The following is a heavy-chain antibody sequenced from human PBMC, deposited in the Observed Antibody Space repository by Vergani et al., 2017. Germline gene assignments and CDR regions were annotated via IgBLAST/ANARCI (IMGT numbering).Heavy chain of an antibody. J-gene: IGHJ4*02. CDR2: NYYSGSS. D-gene: IGHD5-18*01. CDR3: ARQDVDTAMFTLDY. V-gene: IGHV4-39*01. CDR1: GGSISSSSYY. Sequence: QLQLQESGPGLVKPSETLSLTCTVSGGSISSSSYYWGWIRQPPGKGLEWIWSNYYSGSSYYNPSLKSLVTISVDTSKNQFSLKLSSVTAADPAVYACARQDVDTAMFTLDYWGQGTLVTVSS.